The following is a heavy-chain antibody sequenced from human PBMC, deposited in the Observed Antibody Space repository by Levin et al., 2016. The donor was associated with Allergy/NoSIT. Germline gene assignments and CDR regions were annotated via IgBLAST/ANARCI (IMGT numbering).Heavy chain of an antibody. Sequence: WIRQPPGKGLEWIGRIYTSGSTNYNPSLKSRVTMSVDTSKNQFSLKLSSVTAADTAVYYCAREESSGYWGGWFDPWGQGTLVTVSS. CDR3: AREESSGYWGGWFDP. J-gene: IGHJ5*02. D-gene: IGHD3-22*01. CDR2: IYTSGST. V-gene: IGHV4-4*07.